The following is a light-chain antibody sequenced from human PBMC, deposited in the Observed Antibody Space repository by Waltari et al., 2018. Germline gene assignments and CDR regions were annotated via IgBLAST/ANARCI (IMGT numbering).Light chain of an antibody. Sequence: QLVLTQSPSASASLGASVKLTCTLSSGHSRNVIAWLQQQPEKGPRYLMKGNSDGSNSKGDEIPDRFSGSSSGAERYLTISSLQSEDEADYYCQTGGHGTWVFGGGTKLTVL. CDR3: QTGGHGTWV. CDR2: GNSDGSN. J-gene: IGLJ3*02. V-gene: IGLV4-69*01. CDR1: SGHSRNV.